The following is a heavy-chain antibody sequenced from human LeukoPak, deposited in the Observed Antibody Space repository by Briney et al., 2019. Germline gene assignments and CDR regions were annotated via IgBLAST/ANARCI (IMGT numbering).Heavy chain of an antibody. D-gene: IGHD3-3*01. CDR1: GGSISSYY. CDR3: AGDLYRYDFWSRHYYYGMDV. J-gene: IGHJ6*02. Sequence: SETLSLTCTVSGGSISSYYWSWIRQPPGKGLEWIGYIYYSGSTNYNPSLKSRVTISVDTSKNQFSLKLSSVTAADTAVYYCAGDLYRYDFWSRHYYYGMDVWGQGTTVTVSS. V-gene: IGHV4-59*01. CDR2: IYYSGST.